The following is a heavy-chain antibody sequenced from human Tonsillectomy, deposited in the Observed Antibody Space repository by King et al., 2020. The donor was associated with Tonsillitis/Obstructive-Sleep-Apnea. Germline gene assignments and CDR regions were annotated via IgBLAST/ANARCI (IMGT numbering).Heavy chain of an antibody. CDR1: GYTFSSYG. CDR2: ISAYNGNT. CDR3: ARDIASYYYAFDI. D-gene: IGHD1-26*01. Sequence: QLVQSGAEVKKPGASVKVYCKASGYTFSSYGISWVRQAPGQGLEWMGWISAYNGNTKYAQKFQGRVTMTTHTSTSTAYMELRSLRSDDTAVYYCARDIASYYYAFDIWGQGTMVTVSS. V-gene: IGHV1-18*04. J-gene: IGHJ3*02.